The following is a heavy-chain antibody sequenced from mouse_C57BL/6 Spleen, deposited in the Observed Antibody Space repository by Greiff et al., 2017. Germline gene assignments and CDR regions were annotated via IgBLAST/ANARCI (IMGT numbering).Heavy chain of an antibody. J-gene: IGHJ4*01. Sequence: EVQLQQSGPVLVKPGASVKMSCKASGYTFTDYYMNWVKQSHGKSLEWIGVINPYNGGTSYNQKFKGKATLTVDKSSSTAYMERNSLTSEDSAVYYCARRGSYAMDYWGQGTSVTVSS. CDR3: ARRGSYAMDY. CDR2: INPYNGGT. V-gene: IGHV1-19*01. CDR1: GYTFTDYY.